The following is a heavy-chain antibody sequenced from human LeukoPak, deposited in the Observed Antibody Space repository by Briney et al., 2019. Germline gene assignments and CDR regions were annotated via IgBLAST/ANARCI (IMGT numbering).Heavy chain of an antibody. CDR3: ARDRKNSSGWYGPNWYFDL. Sequence: SVKVSCKASGGTFSSYAISWVRQAPGQGLGWMGRIIPIFGIANYAQKFQGRVTITADKSTSTAYMELSSLRSEDTAVYYCARDRKNSSGWYGPNWYFDLWGRGTLVTVSS. V-gene: IGHV1-69*04. CDR1: GGTFSSYA. D-gene: IGHD6-19*01. J-gene: IGHJ2*01. CDR2: IIPIFGIA.